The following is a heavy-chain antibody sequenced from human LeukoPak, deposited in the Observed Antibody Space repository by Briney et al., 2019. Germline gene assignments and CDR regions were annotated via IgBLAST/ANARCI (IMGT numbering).Heavy chain of an antibody. Sequence: GESLKISCKGSGYSFTNFWIGWVRQMPGKGLEWMGIIYPGDSETRYSPSFQGQVTISADRSISTAYLQWSSLKASDTAMYYCARGETSGWYNWFDPWGQGTLVTVSS. D-gene: IGHD6-19*01. J-gene: IGHJ5*02. CDR1: GYSFTNFW. V-gene: IGHV5-51*01. CDR3: ARGETSGWYNWFDP. CDR2: IYPGDSET.